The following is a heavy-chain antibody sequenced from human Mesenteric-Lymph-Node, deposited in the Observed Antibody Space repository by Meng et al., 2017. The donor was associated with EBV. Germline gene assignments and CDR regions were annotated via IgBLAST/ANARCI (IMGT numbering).Heavy chain of an antibody. V-gene: IGHV4-4*02. J-gene: IGHJ4*02. D-gene: IGHD3-16*02. CDR3: ARITFGGAIGD. CDR2: IFHSGGT. Sequence: QVRRQESGPGLVKPSGTLSLTGAVSSGSISNSNWWSWVRQPPGKGLQWIGEIFHSGGTNYNPSLKSRVTISVDKSKNQFSLKVNSLTAADTAVYYCARITFGGAIGDWGQGTLVTVSS. CDR1: SGSISNSNW.